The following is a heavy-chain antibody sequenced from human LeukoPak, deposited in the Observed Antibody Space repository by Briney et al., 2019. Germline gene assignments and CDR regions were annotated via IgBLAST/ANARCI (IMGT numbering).Heavy chain of an antibody. D-gene: IGHD3-16*01. V-gene: IGHV5-51*01. J-gene: IGHJ4*02. CDR3: ARGLGPTARFDY. CDR2: IYPGDSDT. Sequence: GESLKISCKSSGYILSIYCIAWVRQMPGKGLEWMGIIYPGDSDTRYSPSFQGQVTISADKSINTAYLQWSSLKASDTAIYYCARGLGPTARFDYWGQGTLVTVSS. CDR1: GYILSIYC.